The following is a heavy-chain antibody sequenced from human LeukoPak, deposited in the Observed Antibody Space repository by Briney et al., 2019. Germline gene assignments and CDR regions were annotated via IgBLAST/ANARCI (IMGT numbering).Heavy chain of an antibody. V-gene: IGHV4-34*01. J-gene: IGHJ6*03. CDR3: ASSAAADNYYYYYMDV. Sequence: SETLSLTCAVYGGSFSGYYWSWIRQPPGKGLEWIGEINHSGSTNYNPSLKSRVTISVDTSKNQFSLKLSSVTAADTAVYYCASSAAADNYYYYYMDVWGKGTTVTVSS. D-gene: IGHD6-13*01. CDR2: INHSGST. CDR1: GGSFSGYY.